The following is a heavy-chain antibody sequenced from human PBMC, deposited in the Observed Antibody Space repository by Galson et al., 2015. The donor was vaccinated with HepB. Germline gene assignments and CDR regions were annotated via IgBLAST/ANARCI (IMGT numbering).Heavy chain of an antibody. CDR1: GFTFSNYW. D-gene: IGHD6-19*01. Sequence: SLRLSCAASGFTFSNYWMSWVRQAPGKGLEWVASIKQDGSEGYYVDSVKGRFTISRDNAENSLDLQMNSLKPEDTAIYYCARVDISVAGGRRFDPWGQGTLVTVSS. J-gene: IGHJ5*02. CDR2: IKQDGSEG. CDR3: ARVDISVAGGRRFDP. V-gene: IGHV3-7*03.